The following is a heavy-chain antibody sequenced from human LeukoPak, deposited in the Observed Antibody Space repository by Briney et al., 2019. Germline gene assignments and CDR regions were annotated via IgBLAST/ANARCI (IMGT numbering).Heavy chain of an antibody. D-gene: IGHD3/OR15-3a*01. CDR3: ARHWTWASGY. V-gene: IGHV4-38-2*01. J-gene: IGHJ4*02. CDR1: GFSISSGYY. CDR2: IYHSGST. Sequence: SETLSLTCAASGFSISSGYYWGWIRQPPGKGLEWIGSIYHSGSTYYNPSLKSRVTISVDTSKNQFSLKLSSVIAADTAVYYCARHWTWASGYWGQGTLVTVSS.